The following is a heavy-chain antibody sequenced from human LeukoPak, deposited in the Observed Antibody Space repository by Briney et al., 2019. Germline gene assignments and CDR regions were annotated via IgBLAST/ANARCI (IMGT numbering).Heavy chain of an antibody. D-gene: IGHD2-2*01. J-gene: IGHJ5*02. V-gene: IGHV3-7*01. CDR3: AREASLYCSGNDCYWAFDR. CDR1: GFTLSNYW. CDR2: IKQDESKR. Sequence: GGSLRLSCVASGFTLSNYWMSWVRQAPGKGLEWVANIKQDESKRYYVDSVKGRFTISRDNAKNSLYLQINSLRAEDTAVYYCAREASLYCSGNDCYWAFDRWGQGTLVTVSS.